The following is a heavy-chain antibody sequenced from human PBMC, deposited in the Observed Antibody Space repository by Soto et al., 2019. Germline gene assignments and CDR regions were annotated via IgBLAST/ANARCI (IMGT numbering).Heavy chain of an antibody. CDR1: GGSISSSNW. V-gene: IGHV4-4*02. J-gene: IGHJ6*02. Sequence: SETLSLTCAVSGGSISSSNWWSWVRQPPGKGLEWIGEIYHSGSTNYNPSLKSRVTISVDKSKNQFSLKLSSVTAADTAVYYCARGGHIAAKGAAGDYYYYGMDVWGQGTKVTVS. D-gene: IGHD6-13*01. CDR2: IYHSGST. CDR3: ARGGHIAAKGAAGDYYYYGMDV.